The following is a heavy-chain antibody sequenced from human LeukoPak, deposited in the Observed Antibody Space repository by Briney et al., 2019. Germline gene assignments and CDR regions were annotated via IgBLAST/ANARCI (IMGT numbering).Heavy chain of an antibody. V-gene: IGHV3-23*01. J-gene: IGHJ4*02. CDR1: GFTLSSYA. CDR2: VDGGGGGT. CDR3: AKQSAGSAAWYSLHYDF. Sequence: GGPLRLSCAASGFTLSSYAMTWVRQAPGRGLEWVSSVDGGGGGTYYADSVKGRFTISRDNSKDTLYLQMNGLRAEDTAVYFCAKQSAGSAAWYSLHYDFWGQGTLVTVSS. D-gene: IGHD6-13*01.